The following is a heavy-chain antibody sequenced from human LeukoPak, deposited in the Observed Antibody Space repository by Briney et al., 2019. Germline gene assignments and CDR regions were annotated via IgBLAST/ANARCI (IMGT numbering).Heavy chain of an antibody. CDR3: VRDRTVGSGKNAFDM. Sequence: GSLRLSCGASGFTFSSYEMTWVRQAPGRGLEWVSYIVGSGETIYYADSVKGRFTLSRDNAKNSLYLQMNSLRAEDRAVYYCVRDRTVGSGKNAFDMWGQGTMVTVSS. CDR2: IVGSGETI. CDR1: GFTFSSYE. V-gene: IGHV3-48*03. J-gene: IGHJ3*02. D-gene: IGHD3-10*01.